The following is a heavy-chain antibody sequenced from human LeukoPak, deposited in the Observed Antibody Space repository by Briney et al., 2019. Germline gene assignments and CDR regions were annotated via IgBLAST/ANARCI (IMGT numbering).Heavy chain of an antibody. CDR3: AKFGDILTGYPYYFDY. CDR2: ISGLGDRT. V-gene: IGHV3-23*01. J-gene: IGHJ4*02. CDR1: GFTFVTYG. D-gene: IGHD3-9*01. Sequence: GGSLRLSCAASGFTFVTYGMSGVRQAPGRGLEWVSAISGLGDRTYYSDSVKGRFTISRDNSKNTLYLQMNSLRAEDTAVYYCAKFGDILTGYPYYFDYWGQGPLVTVSS.